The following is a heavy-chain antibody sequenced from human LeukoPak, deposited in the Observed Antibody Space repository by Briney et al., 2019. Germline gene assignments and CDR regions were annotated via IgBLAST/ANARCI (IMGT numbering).Heavy chain of an antibody. J-gene: IGHJ3*02. Sequence: AGGSLRLSCAASGFTFSSYSMNWVRQAPGKGLEWVSSISSSSSYIYYADSVKGRSTISRDNAKNSLYQQMNSLRAEDTAVYYCARDPYYYDSSDYSTRIFDAFDIWGQGTMVTVSS. V-gene: IGHV3-21*01. D-gene: IGHD3-22*01. CDR2: ISSSSSYI. CDR3: ARDPYYYDSSDYSTRIFDAFDI. CDR1: GFTFSSYS.